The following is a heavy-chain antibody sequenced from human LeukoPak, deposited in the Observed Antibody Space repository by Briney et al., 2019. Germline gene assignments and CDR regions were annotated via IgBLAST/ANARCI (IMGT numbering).Heavy chain of an antibody. J-gene: IGHJ3*02. CDR2: GST. Sequence: GSTXYAQKFQGRVTMTRDTSTSTVYMELSSLRSEDTAVYYCARDFLGRYYDSSGYYPPADAFDIWGQGTMVTVSS. V-gene: IGHV1-46*01. D-gene: IGHD3-22*01. CDR3: ARDFLGRYYDSSGYYPPADAFDI.